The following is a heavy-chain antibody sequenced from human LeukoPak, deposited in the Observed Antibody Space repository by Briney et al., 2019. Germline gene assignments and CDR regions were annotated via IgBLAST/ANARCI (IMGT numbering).Heavy chain of an antibody. D-gene: IGHD3-3*01. V-gene: IGHV4-31*03. Sequence: SETLSLTCTVSGGSISSNDYYWSWIRQHPGKDLEWIGYIYHRGSAYYNPSLKSRVTISVDTSENQFSLKLSSVTSADTAVYYCARDRSGGLGYSNYYGMDVWGQGTTVSVSS. CDR1: GGSISSNDYY. J-gene: IGHJ6*02. CDR2: IYHRGSA. CDR3: ARDRSGGLGYSNYYGMDV.